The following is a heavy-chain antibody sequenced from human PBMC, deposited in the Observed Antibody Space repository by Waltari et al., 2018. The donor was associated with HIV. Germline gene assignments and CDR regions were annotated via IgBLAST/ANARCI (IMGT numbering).Heavy chain of an antibody. J-gene: IGHJ1*01. CDR1: GGTFSSYA. D-gene: IGHD2-21*02. V-gene: IGHV1-69*04. CDR3: ARASAAYCGGDCYSNAEYFQH. Sequence: QVQLVQSGAEVKKPGSSVKVSCKASGGTFSSYAIRWVRQAPGQGLAWMGRIIPILGIANYAQKFQGRVTITADKSTSTAYMELSSLRSEDTAVYYCARASAAYCGGDCYSNAEYFQHWGQGTLVTVSS. CDR2: IIPILGIA.